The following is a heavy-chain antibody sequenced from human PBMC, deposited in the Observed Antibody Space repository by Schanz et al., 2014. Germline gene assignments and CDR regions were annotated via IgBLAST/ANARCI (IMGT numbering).Heavy chain of an antibody. D-gene: IGHD6-25*01. J-gene: IGHJ4*02. CDR3: AKVRYSSGWRGDYFDE. Sequence: DVQLLESGGGLVQPGGSLRLSCAASGFTFSSYWMHWVRQVPGKGLVWVSGISGSGASTYYADSVKGRFTISRDNSKNTLYLQMNSLRAEDTAVYYCAKVRYSSGWRGDYFDEWGQGTLVTVAS. CDR2: ISGSGAST. CDR1: GFTFSSYW. V-gene: IGHV3-23*01.